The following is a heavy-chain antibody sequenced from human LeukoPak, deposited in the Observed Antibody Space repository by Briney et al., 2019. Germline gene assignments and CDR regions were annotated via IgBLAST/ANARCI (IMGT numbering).Heavy chain of an antibody. D-gene: IGHD2-15*01. V-gene: IGHV3-23*01. CDR1: GFSFSSYA. CDR2: ISVSGDTI. Sequence: GGSLRLSCAASGFSFSSYAMSWVRQAPGKGLEWVSLISVSGDTIYYADSVEGRFTVSRDNSKDTLYLQMNSLRAEDTAVYYCAKTQGYYDYWGQGTLVTVSS. J-gene: IGHJ4*02. CDR3: AKTQGYYDY.